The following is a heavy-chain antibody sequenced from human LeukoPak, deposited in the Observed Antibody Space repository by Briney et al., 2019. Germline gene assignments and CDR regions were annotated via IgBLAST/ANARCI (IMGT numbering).Heavy chain of an antibody. CDR2: ISYDGSNK. CDR1: GFTFSSYA. Sequence: GGSLRLSCAASGFTFSSYAMSWVRQAPGKGLEWVAVISYDGSNKNYADSVKGRFIISRDNSKDTLYLQMNSLRAEDTAVYYCAGGTYGLGSYYYYFYGMDVWGQGTTVTVSS. V-gene: IGHV3-30*04. CDR3: AGGTYGLGSYYYYFYGMDV. D-gene: IGHD3-10*01. J-gene: IGHJ6*02.